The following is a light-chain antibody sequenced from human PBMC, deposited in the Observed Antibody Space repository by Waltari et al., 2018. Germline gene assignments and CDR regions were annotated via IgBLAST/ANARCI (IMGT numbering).Light chain of an antibody. CDR3: SSYTSSSTLVV. CDR2: DVT. CDR1: SSDVGGYNY. V-gene: IGLV2-14*03. Sequence: QSALTQPASVSGSPGQSITISCTGTSSDVGGYNYVSWYQQHPGKAPKLMIYDVTNRPSGGSNRFSGSKSGNTASLTISGLQAEDEAHYYCSSYTSSSTLVVFGGGTKLTVL. J-gene: IGLJ2*01.